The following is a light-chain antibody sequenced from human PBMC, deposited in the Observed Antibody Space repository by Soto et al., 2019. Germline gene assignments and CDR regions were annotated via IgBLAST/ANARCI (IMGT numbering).Light chain of an antibody. CDR2: GAS. V-gene: IGKV3-15*01. CDR1: QSVSRN. J-gene: IGKJ1*01. CDR3: PPSKNWPPP. Sequence: EIVVSQTPASVSLSAGARATLSCRASQSVSRNLAWYPQTPGQAPRLRIYGASTRDTGIPARVSGSGSGKEVTLTLGGLQSEVWAVYDCPPSKNWPPPFGQGTKVDIK.